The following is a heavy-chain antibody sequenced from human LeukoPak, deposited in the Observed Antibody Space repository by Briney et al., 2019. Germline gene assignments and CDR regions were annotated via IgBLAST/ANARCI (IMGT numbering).Heavy chain of an antibody. CDR2: IKQDGSEK. CDR3: ARERGCDGDPQFVFDY. CDR1: GFTFSSYW. D-gene: IGHD4-17*01. Sequence: GGSLRLSCAASGFTFSSYWMSWVRQAPGKGLEWVANIKQDGSEKYYVDSVKGRFTISRDNAKNSLYLQMNSLRAEDTAVYYCARERGCDGDPQFVFDYWGQGTLVTVSS. J-gene: IGHJ4*02. V-gene: IGHV3-7*01.